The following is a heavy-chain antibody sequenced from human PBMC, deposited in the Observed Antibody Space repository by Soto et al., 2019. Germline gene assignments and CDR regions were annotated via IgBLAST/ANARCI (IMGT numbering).Heavy chain of an antibody. D-gene: IGHD3-22*01. Sequence: SETLSLTCTVSGVSISSSSYYWAWIRQPPGKGLEWIGGIYYSGSTNYNPSLKSRVTIAVDTSKNQFSLKLSSVTAADTAVYYCARGSPIGGYSPYYMDAWGKGTTVTVSS. CDR1: GVSISSSSYY. V-gene: IGHV4-39*01. CDR2: IYYSGST. CDR3: ARGSPIGGYSPYYMDA. J-gene: IGHJ6*03.